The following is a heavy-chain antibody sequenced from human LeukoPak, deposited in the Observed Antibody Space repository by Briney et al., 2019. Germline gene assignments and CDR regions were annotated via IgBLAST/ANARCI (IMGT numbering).Heavy chain of an antibody. CDR1: GFTFSSYG. CDR3: AKLSVRYCGGDCSWGAFDI. CDR2: IRYDGSNK. V-gene: IGHV3-30*02. D-gene: IGHD2-21*02. J-gene: IGHJ3*02. Sequence: PGGSLRLSCAASGFTFSSYGMHWVRQAPGKGLEWVAFIRYDGSNKYYADSVKGRFTISRDNSKNTLYLQMNSLRAEDTAVYYCAKLSVRYCGGDCSWGAFDIWGQGTMVTVSS.